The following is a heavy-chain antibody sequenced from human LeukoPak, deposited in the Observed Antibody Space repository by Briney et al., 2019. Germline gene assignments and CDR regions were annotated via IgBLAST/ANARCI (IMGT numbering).Heavy chain of an antibody. J-gene: IGHJ3*02. CDR2: ISSGSTTI. D-gene: IGHD1-26*01. Sequence: GGSLRLSCAASGFTFSTYSMNWVRQAPGKGLEWVSYISSGSTTIDYADSVKGRFTISRDNANNSLYLQMNSLRAEDTAVYYCLTIVESVASDIWGQGTMVTVSS. V-gene: IGHV3-48*04. CDR1: GFTFSTYS. CDR3: LTIVESVASDI.